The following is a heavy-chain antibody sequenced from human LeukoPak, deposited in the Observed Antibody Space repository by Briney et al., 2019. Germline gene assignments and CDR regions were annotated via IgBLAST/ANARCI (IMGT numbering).Heavy chain of an antibody. CDR1: GFMFSSYW. J-gene: IGHJ6*03. D-gene: IGHD3-10*01. Sequence: GGSLRLSCAASGFMFSSYWMTWVRQAPGKGLEWVANIRQDGGEGYYVDSVKGRFTVSRDNAKNSLYLQMNSLRAEDTAVYYCARVYYYGSGSLYYMDVWGKGTTVTVSS. CDR2: IRQDGGEG. V-gene: IGHV3-7*04. CDR3: ARVYYYGSGSLYYMDV.